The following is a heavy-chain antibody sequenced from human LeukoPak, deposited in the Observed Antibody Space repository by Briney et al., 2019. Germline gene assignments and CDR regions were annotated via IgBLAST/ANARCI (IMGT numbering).Heavy chain of an antibody. CDR1: GGSISSGDYY. V-gene: IGHV4-30-4*08. Sequence: SETLSLTCTVSGGSISSGDYYWSWIRQPPGKGLEWIGYIYYSGSTYYNPSLKSRVTISVDTSKNQFSLKLSSVTAADTAVYYWAGDPGGNYVPGAQGGREPRDTVPS. CDR3: AGDPGGNYVPGAQ. D-gene: IGHD1-7*01. J-gene: IGHJ4*02. CDR2: IYYSGST.